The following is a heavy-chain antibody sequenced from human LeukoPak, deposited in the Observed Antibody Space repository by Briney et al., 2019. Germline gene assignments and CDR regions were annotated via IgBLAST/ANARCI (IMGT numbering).Heavy chain of an antibody. CDR3: ARVMVGDCYSCYCGMDV. V-gene: IGHV4-59*01. J-gene: IGHJ6*02. CDR2: IYYSGST. Sequence: ASETLSLTCTVSGGSISSYFWSWIRQPPGKGLEWIGYIYYSGSTNYNPSLKSRVTLSVDTSKNQFSLKLSSVTAADTAVYYCARVMVGDCYSCYCGMDVWGQATTVTVSS. CDR1: GGSISSYF. D-gene: IGHD2-21*02.